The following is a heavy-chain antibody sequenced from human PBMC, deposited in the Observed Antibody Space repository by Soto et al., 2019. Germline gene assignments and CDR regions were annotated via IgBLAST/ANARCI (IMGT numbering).Heavy chain of an antibody. CDR2: VSASAGTT. V-gene: IGHV3-23*01. D-gene: IGHD2-21*02. Sequence: LRLSCAASGFTFSDYAMNWVRQGPGKGLQWVSVVSASAGTTYYADSVKGRFTISRDNSKNTMYMQMNSLRAEDTAVYYCVKGGSYCGCDCLGNWFDSWGQGTLVTVSS. CDR3: VKGGSYCGCDCLGNWFDS. CDR1: GFTFSDYA. J-gene: IGHJ5*01.